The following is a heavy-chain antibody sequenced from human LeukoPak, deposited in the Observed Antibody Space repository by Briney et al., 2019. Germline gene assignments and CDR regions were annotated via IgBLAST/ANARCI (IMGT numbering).Heavy chain of an antibody. CDR2: INHSGSN. D-gene: IGHD2-15*01. J-gene: IGHJ4*02. CDR1: GVSFSNYY. CDR3: ARGGRGGWAQDFVY. Sequence: SETLSLTCAASGVSFSNYYRSWVRQPPGKGLEWIGEINHSGSNNYKPSIKSRVTISVETSKNQFSLKLSSVTAADTAGYYCARGGRGGWAQDFVYWGEGTLVTVSS. V-gene: IGHV4-34*01.